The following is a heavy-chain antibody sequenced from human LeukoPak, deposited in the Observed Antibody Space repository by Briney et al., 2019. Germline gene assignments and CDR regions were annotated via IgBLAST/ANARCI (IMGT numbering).Heavy chain of an antibody. CDR3: ARSQTVVTAYNWFDP. Sequence: ASVKVSCKASGFTFTDYYIHWVRQAPGQGLEWMGRINPNSGGANYAQKLQGRVTMTTDTSTSTAYMELRSLRSDDTAVYYCARSQTVVTAYNWFDPWGQGTLVTVSS. CDR2: INPNSGGA. V-gene: IGHV1-2*06. D-gene: IGHD2-21*02. CDR1: GFTFTDYY. J-gene: IGHJ5*02.